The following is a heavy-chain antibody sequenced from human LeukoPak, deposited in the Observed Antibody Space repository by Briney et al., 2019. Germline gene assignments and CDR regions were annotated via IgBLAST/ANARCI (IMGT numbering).Heavy chain of an antibody. V-gene: IGHV4-59*01. D-gene: IGHD4-11*01. CDR2: IYYSGST. J-gene: IGHJ4*02. CDR3: ARGVRDYKYDY. CDR1: GGPISSYY. Sequence: SETLSLTCTVSGGPISSYYWSWIRQPPGKGLEWIGYIYYSGSTNYNPSLKSRVTISVDTSKNQFSLKLSSVTAADTAVYYCARGVRDYKYDYWGQGTLVTVSS.